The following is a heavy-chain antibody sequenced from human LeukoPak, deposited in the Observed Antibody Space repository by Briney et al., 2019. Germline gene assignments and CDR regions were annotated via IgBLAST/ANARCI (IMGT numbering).Heavy chain of an antibody. CDR1: GFTFSDHY. J-gene: IGHJ4*02. CDR3: ARALWDRRGYSFDY. Sequence: GGSLRLSCAASGFTFSDHYMSWIRQAPGKGLDWVSYIGFSGNTTYYADSVKGRFTISKDNSKTTLSLQMNSLRAEDTAVYYCARALWDRRGYSFDYWGQGTLVTVSS. CDR2: IGFSGNTT. D-gene: IGHD1-26*01. V-gene: IGHV3-11*01.